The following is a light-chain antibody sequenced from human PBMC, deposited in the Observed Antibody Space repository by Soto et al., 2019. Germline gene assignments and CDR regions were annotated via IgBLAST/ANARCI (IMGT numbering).Light chain of an antibody. J-gene: IGKJ4*01. CDR3: QQADSVPLS. Sequence: DIQMTHSPSSVSASIGDRVTISFRASQSIYNWLVWYQQKPGKAPKLLIYAASSLQSGVPSRFSGSGYGTDFTLTISRLQPEDFATYYCQQADSVPLSFGGGTKVEI. CDR2: AAS. V-gene: IGKV1-12*01. CDR1: QSIYNW.